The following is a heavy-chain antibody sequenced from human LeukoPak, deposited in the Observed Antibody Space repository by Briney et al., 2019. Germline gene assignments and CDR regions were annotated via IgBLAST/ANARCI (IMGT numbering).Heavy chain of an antibody. J-gene: IGHJ4*02. CDR3: ANDRKWAAAGYYFDS. D-gene: IGHD6-13*01. CDR1: GFTLSSYS. V-gene: IGHV3-30-3*02. Sequence: HPGRSLRLSCAASGFTLSSYSMHSVRQAPGKGLEWVTVISTDGKDKKYADSVKGRFAISRDNAKNTLDLQMNSLRAEVTAEDYCANDRKWAAAGYYFDSWGQGTLVTVSS. CDR2: ISTDGKDK.